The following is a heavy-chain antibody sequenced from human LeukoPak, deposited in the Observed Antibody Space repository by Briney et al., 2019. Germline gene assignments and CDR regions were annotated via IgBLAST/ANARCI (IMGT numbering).Heavy chain of an antibody. CDR1: GYTFTSYG. CDR2: ISAYNGNT. V-gene: IGHV1-18*01. Sequence: ASVKVSCKASGYTFTSYGISWVRQAPGQGLEWMGWISAYNGNTDYAQKFQGRVTITADESTSTAYMELSSLRSEDTAVYYCARWGDYYDSSGYQHDAFDIWGQGTMVTVSS. CDR3: ARWGDYYDSSGYQHDAFDI. J-gene: IGHJ3*02. D-gene: IGHD3-22*01.